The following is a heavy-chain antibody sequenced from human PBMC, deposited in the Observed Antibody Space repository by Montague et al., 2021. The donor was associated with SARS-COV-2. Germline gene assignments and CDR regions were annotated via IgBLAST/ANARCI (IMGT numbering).Heavy chain of an antibody. CDR3: ARDVRTITWYIRGYGRNYYFDS. CDR2: INHSGSS. J-gene: IGHJ4*02. V-gene: IGHV4-34*01. CDR1: GGSFNDYY. Sequence: SETLSLTCAVYGGSFNDYYWTRIRQPPGKGLEWIGEINHSGSSNYNPSLKNRVSISVDKSKNQISLKLASLIAADTAIYFCARDVRTITWYIRGYGRNYYFDSGGQGT. D-gene: IGHD5-18*01.